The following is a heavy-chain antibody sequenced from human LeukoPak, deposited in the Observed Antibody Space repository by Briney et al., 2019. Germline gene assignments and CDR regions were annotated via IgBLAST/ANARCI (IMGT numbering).Heavy chain of an antibody. CDR3: ARLTIAARRSLGY. V-gene: IGHV1-8*02. Sequence: ASVKVSCKASGGTFSSYAISWVRQAPGQGLEWMGWMNPNSGNTGYAQKFQGRVTMTRNTSISTAYMELSSLRSEDTAVYYCARLTIAARRSLGYWGQGTLVTVSS. CDR1: GGTFSSYA. CDR2: MNPNSGNT. J-gene: IGHJ4*02. D-gene: IGHD6-6*01.